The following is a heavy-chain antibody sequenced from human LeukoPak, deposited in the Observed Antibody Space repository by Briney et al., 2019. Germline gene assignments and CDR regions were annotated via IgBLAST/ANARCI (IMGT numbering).Heavy chain of an antibody. CDR1: GGSISSGSYY. CDR2: IYTSGST. V-gene: IGHV4-61*02. D-gene: IGHD3-22*01. Sequence: SETLSLTCTVSGGSISSGSYYWSWIRQPAGKGLEWIGRIYTSGSTNYNPSLRSRVTMSVDTSKNQFSLKLSSVTAADTAVYYSARADDSSGYYLYFDYWGQGTLVTVSS. CDR3: ARADDSSGYYLYFDY. J-gene: IGHJ4*02.